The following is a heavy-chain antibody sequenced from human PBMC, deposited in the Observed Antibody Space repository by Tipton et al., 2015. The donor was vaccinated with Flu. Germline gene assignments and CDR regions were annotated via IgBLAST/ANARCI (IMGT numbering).Heavy chain of an antibody. CDR3: ARVFRAVAGTGAFDI. Sequence: SLRLSCAASGFPISSNYISWVRQAPGKGLEWVSVIYSDGSTYFADYVKGRFTISRDNFKNTVNLQMDSLTAEDTAVYYCARVFRAVAGTGAFDIWGQGTLVTVSS. J-gene: IGHJ3*02. V-gene: IGHV3-53*01. D-gene: IGHD6-19*01. CDR2: IYSDGST. CDR1: GFPISSNY.